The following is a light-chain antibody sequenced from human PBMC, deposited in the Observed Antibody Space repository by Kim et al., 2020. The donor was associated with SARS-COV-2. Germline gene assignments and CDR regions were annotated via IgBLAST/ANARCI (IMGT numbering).Light chain of an antibody. Sequence: EIVMTQSPATLSVSPGERATLSCRASQSVSSNLAWYQQKPGQAPRLLIYGASTRATGIPARSSGSGSGTEFNLTISSLQSEDFAVYYCQQYNNWPPWTFGQGAKVDIK. J-gene: IGKJ1*01. CDR2: GAS. CDR3: QQYNNWPPWT. CDR1: QSVSSN. V-gene: IGKV3-15*01.